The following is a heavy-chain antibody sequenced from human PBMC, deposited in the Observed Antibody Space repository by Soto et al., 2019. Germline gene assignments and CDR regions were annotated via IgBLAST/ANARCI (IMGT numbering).Heavy chain of an antibody. CDR2: IYYSGST. Sequence: SETLSLTCTVSGGSISSGAYYWSWIRQPPGKGLEWIGYIYYSGSTYYNPSLKSRITISVDTSKNQFSLNLSSVTAADTAVYYCARDLVSLGSYFDYWGQGTLVTVSS. CDR3: ARDLVSLGSYFDY. V-gene: IGHV4-30-4*01. D-gene: IGHD1-26*01. CDR1: GGSISSGAYY. J-gene: IGHJ4*02.